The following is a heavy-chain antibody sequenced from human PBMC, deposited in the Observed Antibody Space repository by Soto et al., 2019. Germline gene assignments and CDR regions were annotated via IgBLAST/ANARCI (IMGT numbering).Heavy chain of an antibody. Sequence: QVQLVESGGGVVQPGRSLRLSCAASGFIFSSYGMHWVRQAPGKGLEWVAVISYEGSHTYYAASVKGLFTITRDNYKNTLYLPMSSLRPEDTAVYYCAKEVHCGGGSCSWSEGFDYWGQGTLLTVSS. CDR2: ISYEGSHT. CDR1: GFIFSSYG. CDR3: AKEVHCGGGSCSWSEGFDY. J-gene: IGHJ4*02. V-gene: IGHV3-30*18. D-gene: IGHD2-15*01.